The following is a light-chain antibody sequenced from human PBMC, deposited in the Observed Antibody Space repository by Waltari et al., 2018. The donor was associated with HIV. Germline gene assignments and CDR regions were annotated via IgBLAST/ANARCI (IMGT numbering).Light chain of an antibody. CDR1: SSSIGSNY. Sequence: QSVLTQPPSASGTPGQRVTISCSGSSSSIGSNYVYWYQQLPGTAPTLLIYRNNQRPSGVPDRFSGSKSVTSASLAISGLRSEDEADYYCAAWDDSLSGYVFGTGTKVTVL. CDR3: AAWDDSLSGYV. CDR2: RNN. J-gene: IGLJ1*01. V-gene: IGLV1-47*01.